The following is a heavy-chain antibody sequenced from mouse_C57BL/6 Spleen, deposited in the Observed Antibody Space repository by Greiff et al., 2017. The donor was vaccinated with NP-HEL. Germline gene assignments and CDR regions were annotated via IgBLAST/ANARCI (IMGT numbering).Heavy chain of an antibody. V-gene: IGHV2-2*01. CDR3: ARNGFITTVVATGYFDV. D-gene: IGHD1-1*01. J-gene: IGHJ1*03. Sequence: VKLMESGPGLVPPSQSLSITCTVSGFSLTSYGVHWVRQSPGKGLDWLGVIWSGGSTDYNAAFISRLSISKDNYKSQVFLKMNRRQADDTAIYDCARNGFITTVVATGYFDVWGTGTTVTVSS. CDR1: GFSLTSYG. CDR2: IWSGGST.